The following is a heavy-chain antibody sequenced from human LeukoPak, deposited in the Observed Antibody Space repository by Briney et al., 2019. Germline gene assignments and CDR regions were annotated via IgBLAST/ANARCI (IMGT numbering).Heavy chain of an antibody. CDR1: GFTFSTYA. J-gene: IGHJ4*02. D-gene: IGHD6-19*01. V-gene: IGHV3-23*01. CDR2: ISGSGGDT. CDR3: AKTSAGYSSGRYPGWPIDY. Sequence: GGSLRLSCAASGFTFSTYAMSWVRQAPGKGLEWVSGISGSGGDTYFADSVKGRFTISRDNSKNTVFLQMDSLRAEDTAVYYCAKTSAGYSSGRYPGWPIDYWGQGTLVTVSS.